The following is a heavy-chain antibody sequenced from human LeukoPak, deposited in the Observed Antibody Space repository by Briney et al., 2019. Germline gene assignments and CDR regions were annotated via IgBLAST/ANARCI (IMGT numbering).Heavy chain of an antibody. J-gene: IGHJ3*02. CDR3: ARQTPPYNLNGAFDI. D-gene: IGHD1-1*01. CDR1: GYSFTSYW. CDR2: IYPGDSDT. V-gene: IGHV5-51*01. Sequence: PGESLKISCKGSGYSFTSYWIGWVRQMPGKGLEWMGIIYPGDSDTRYSPSFQGQVTISADKSISTAYLQWSSLKASDTAMYYCARQTPPYNLNGAFDIWGQGTMVTVSS.